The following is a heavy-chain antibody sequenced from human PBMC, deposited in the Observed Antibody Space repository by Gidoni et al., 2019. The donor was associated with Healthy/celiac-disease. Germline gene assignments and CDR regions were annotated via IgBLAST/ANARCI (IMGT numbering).Heavy chain of an antibody. CDR1: GGSISSYY. J-gene: IGHJ4*02. D-gene: IGHD2-15*01. V-gene: IGHV4-59*01. Sequence: QVQLQESGPGLVKPSETLSLTCTVSGGSISSYYWSWIRQPPGKGLEWIGYIYYSGSTNYNPSLKSRVTISVDTSKNQFSLKLSSVTAADTAVYYCARGLLSGRIWWGQGTLVTVSS. CDR3: ARGLLSGRIW. CDR2: IYYSGST.